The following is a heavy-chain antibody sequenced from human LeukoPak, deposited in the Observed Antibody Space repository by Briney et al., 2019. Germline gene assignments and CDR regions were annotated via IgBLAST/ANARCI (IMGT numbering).Heavy chain of an antibody. V-gene: IGHV3-23*01. Sequence: GGSLRLSCAASGFTVSSNYMSWVRQAPGKGLEWVSDISGSGDSSYYADSVKGRFTLSRDNSKNTLYLQMNSLRAEDTAIYFCAKGYCSGGSCPVNYFDYWGQGTLVTVSS. CDR2: ISGSGDSS. D-gene: IGHD2-15*01. CDR1: GFTVSSNY. J-gene: IGHJ4*02. CDR3: AKGYCSGGSCPVNYFDY.